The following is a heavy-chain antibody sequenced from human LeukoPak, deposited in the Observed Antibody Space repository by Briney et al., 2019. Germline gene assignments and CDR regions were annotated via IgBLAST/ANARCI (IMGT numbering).Heavy chain of an antibody. D-gene: IGHD1-26*01. J-gene: IGHJ3*02. V-gene: IGHV4-59*12. CDR3: ARGIGGTYYTDGFDI. CDR2: FYYSGST. Sequence: PSETLSLTCAVSGGSLTGYFWTWIRQPPGKGLEWIGHFYYSGSTYYNPSLESRVSISIDTSKTQFSLELKSVTGADTAVYYCARGIGGTYYTDGFDIWGQGTLVTVSS. CDR1: GGSLTGYF.